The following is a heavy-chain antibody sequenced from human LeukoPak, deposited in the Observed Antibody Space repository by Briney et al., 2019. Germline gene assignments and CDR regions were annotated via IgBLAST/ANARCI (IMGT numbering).Heavy chain of an antibody. CDR1: GFTFSSYA. D-gene: IGHD4-11*01. J-gene: IGHJ4*02. CDR2: ISGSGNTT. Sequence: PGGSLTLSCAASGFTFSSYAMSWVRQAPGKGLEWVSTISGSGNTTYYADSVKGLFTISRDNYNNMPHQQINSTSADNTAVYYCVVQRNLLRQVFDHWGQGTLVTVSS. CDR3: VVQRNLLRQVFDH. V-gene: IGHV3-23*01.